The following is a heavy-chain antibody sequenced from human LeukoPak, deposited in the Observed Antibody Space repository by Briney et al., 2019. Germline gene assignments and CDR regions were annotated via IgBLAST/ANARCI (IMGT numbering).Heavy chain of an antibody. D-gene: IGHD2-2*02. CDR3: AKAYPSYCSSTSCYTALDI. V-gene: IGHV3-23*01. CDR1: GFTFSSYA. J-gene: IGHJ6*02. Sequence: GGSLRLSCAASGFTFSSYAMSWVRQAPGKGLEWVSAISGSGGSTYYADSVKGRFTISRDNSKNTLYLQMNSLRAEDTAVYYCAKAYPSYCSSTSCYTALDIWGQGTTVTVSS. CDR2: ISGSGGST.